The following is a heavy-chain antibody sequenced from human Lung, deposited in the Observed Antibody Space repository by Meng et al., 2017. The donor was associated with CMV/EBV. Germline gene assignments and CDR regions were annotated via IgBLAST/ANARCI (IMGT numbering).Heavy chain of an antibody. J-gene: IGHJ4*02. CDR1: DYIXPNYS. Sequence: ASXXVSXKSSDYIXPNYSIVWIRQAPGQGLEWMGWLNPYNGATKYAQMVQGRVTMTAETATTTAYMELRTRRLDDTAVYYCARGGEVYESATRGRDWDFDRWXQGTLVTVSS. CDR2: LNPYNGAT. V-gene: IGHV1-18*01. D-gene: IGHD5/OR15-5a*01. CDR3: ARGGEVYESATRGRDWDFDR.